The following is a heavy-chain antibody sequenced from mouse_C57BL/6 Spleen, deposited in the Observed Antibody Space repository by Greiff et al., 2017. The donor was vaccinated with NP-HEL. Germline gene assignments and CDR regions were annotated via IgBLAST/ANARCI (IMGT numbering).Heavy chain of an antibody. J-gene: IGHJ1*03. CDR2: IYPGDGDT. Sequence: VQLQESGPELVKPGASVKISCKASGYAFSSSWMNWVKQRPGKGLEWIGRIYPGDGDTNYNGKFKGKATLTADKSSSTAYMQLSSLTSEDSAVYFCARSGYYGSSLGYVDVWGTGTTVTVSS. CDR3: ARSGYYGSSLGYVDV. CDR1: GYAFSSSW. V-gene: IGHV1-82*01. D-gene: IGHD1-1*01.